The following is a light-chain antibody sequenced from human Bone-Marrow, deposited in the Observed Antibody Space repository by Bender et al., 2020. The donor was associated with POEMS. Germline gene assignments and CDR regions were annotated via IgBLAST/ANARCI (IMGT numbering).Light chain of an antibody. J-gene: IGLJ2*01. Sequence: SSELTQPPSLSVSPGQTASITCSGQTLESSTVCWYQQKPGQSPLLVVYQDSERPSGIPERFSASRSGNTATLTISGTQAFDEADYFCQAWDTSTVVFGRGTSLAVL. CDR1: TLESST. CDR3: QAWDTSTVV. V-gene: IGLV3-1*01. CDR2: QDS.